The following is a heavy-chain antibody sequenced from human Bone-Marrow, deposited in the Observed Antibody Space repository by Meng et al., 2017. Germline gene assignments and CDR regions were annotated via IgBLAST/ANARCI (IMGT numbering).Heavy chain of an antibody. CDR3: ARGRASCSSGGCSLGWFDP. Sequence: GQLQEPGPGLVNPAQSLSLTCSVSGGSINSAGYYWSWIRQHPGKGLEWIGYIYYTENTYYNPSLKSPMTISLDKSKNQFSLKLNSVTVADTAVYYCARGRASCSSGGCSLGWFDPWGQGTLVTVSS. CDR1: GGSINSAGYY. D-gene: IGHD2-15*01. J-gene: IGHJ5*02. V-gene: IGHV4-31*01. CDR2: IYYTENT.